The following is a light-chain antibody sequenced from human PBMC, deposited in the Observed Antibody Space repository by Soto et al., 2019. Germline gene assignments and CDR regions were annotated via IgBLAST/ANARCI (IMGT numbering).Light chain of an antibody. CDR3: QQYFEWPPMT. V-gene: IGKV3-15*01. CDR1: ETVATN. Sequence: VMTQSPATLSVSPGEIATPSCWASETVATNLAWYQQKPGQAPRLLISGASTRAAGISDRFRGSGSGTEFTLTISSLRSEDSAIYYCQQYFEWPPMTFGQGTKVDIK. CDR2: GAS. J-gene: IGKJ1*01.